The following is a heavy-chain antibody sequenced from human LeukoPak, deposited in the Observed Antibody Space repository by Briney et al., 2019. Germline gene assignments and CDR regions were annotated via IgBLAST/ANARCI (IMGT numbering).Heavy chain of an antibody. V-gene: IGHV3-23*01. D-gene: IGHD3-16*02. CDR2: ISGSDGTT. Sequence: GGSLRLSCAASGFTFSGYAMSWVRQAPGKGLEWVSVISGSDGTTYYADSVKGRFTISRDNSKNTLYLQMNSLRAEDTAVYYCAREDYYVWGSYRLPLDYWGQGTLVTVSS. J-gene: IGHJ4*02. CDR1: GFTFSGYA. CDR3: AREDYYVWGSYRLPLDY.